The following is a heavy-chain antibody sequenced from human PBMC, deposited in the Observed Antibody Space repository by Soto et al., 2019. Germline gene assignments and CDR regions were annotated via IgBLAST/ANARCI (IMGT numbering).Heavy chain of an antibody. V-gene: IGHV1-18*04. D-gene: IGHD3-16*01. Sequence: VEVTSKDSGYTFTSYCSCWVRQAPGQGLEWMGWISAYNGNTNYAQKLQGRVTMTTDTSTSTAYMELRSLRSDDTAVYYCARTWGGDFDYWGQGTLVTVSS. CDR2: ISAYNGNT. J-gene: IGHJ4*02. CDR1: GYTFTSYC. CDR3: ARTWGGDFDY.